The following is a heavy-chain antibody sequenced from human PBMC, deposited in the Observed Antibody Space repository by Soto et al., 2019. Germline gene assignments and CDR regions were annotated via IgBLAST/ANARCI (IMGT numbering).Heavy chain of an antibody. D-gene: IGHD2-2*01. Sequence: QVQLVQSGAEVKKPGSSVKVSCKASGGTFSSYAISWVRQAPGQGLEWMGGIIPIFGTANYAQKFQGRVTITADESSRTAYMELSSLRSDDTAGYYCARDYCSSTICYPGYYGMDVWGQGTTVTVSS. V-gene: IGHV1-69*01. J-gene: IGHJ6*02. CDR1: GGTFSSYA. CDR2: IIPIFGTA. CDR3: ARDYCSSTICYPGYYGMDV.